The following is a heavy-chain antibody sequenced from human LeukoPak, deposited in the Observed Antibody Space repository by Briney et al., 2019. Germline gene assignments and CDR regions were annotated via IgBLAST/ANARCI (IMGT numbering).Heavy chain of an antibody. Sequence: SVKVSCKASGGTFSSYAISWVRQAPGQGLEWMGGINPIFGTANYAQKFQGRVTITADESTSTAYMELSSLRSEDTAVYYCARDLVPYGSGNSMGDWGQGTLVTVSS. D-gene: IGHD3-10*01. CDR1: GGTFSSYA. CDR2: INPIFGTA. CDR3: ARDLVPYGSGNSMGD. V-gene: IGHV1-69*01. J-gene: IGHJ4*02.